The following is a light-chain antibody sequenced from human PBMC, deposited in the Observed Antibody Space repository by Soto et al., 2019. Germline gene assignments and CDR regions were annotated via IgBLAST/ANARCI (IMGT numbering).Light chain of an antibody. J-gene: IGKJ1*01. Sequence: IVLTQSPGPLSLSPGERATLSCRASQSVSSSYLAWYQQKPGQAPRLLIYRTSNRATGIPDRFSGSGSGTDFTLTISRLEPEDFAVYWCQQYDSSPRTFGQGTKVEIK. CDR2: RTS. CDR3: QQYDSSPRT. V-gene: IGKV3-20*01. CDR1: QSVSSSY.